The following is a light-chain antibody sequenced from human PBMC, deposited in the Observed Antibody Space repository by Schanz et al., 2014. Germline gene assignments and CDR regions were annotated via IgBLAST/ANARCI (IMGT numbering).Light chain of an antibody. J-gene: IGKJ2*03. CDR3: QQYGTSSMYS. Sequence: EIVMTQSPGTLSVSPGERATLSCRASQSVSSNLAWYQQKPGQAPRLLIYGASARPTAIPGRFSGSGSGTDFTLTITSLQPEDFAVYYCQQYGTSSMYSFGQGTKVEIK. CDR1: QSVSSN. CDR2: GAS. V-gene: IGKV3D-15*01.